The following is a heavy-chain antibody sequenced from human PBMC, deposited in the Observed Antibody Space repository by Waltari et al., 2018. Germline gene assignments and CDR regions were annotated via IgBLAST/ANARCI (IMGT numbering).Heavy chain of an antibody. CDR2: ISYDGSNK. Sequence: QVRLVESGGGVVQPGRSLRLSCAASGFTFSSYAMHWVRQAPGKGLEWVAVISYDGSNKYYVDSVKGRFTISRDNSKNTLYLQMNSLRAEDTAVYYCAREFRGSYSYDYWGQGTLVTVSS. CDR1: GFTFSSYA. V-gene: IGHV3-30*04. CDR3: AREFRGSYSYDY. J-gene: IGHJ4*02. D-gene: IGHD1-26*01.